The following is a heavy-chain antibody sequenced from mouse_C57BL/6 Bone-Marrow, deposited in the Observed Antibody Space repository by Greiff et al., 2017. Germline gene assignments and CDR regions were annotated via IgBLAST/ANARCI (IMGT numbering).Heavy chain of an antibody. CDR1: GFSLTSYG. V-gene: IGHV2-3*01. CDR3: ATFITTVVNDAMDY. Sequence: VQLVESGPGLVAPSQSLSITCTVSGFSLTSYGVSWVRQPPGKGLEWLGVIWGDGSTNYHSALISRLSISKDNSKSQVFLKLNSLQTDDTATYYCATFITTVVNDAMDYWGQGTSVTVSS. J-gene: IGHJ4*01. CDR2: IWGDGST. D-gene: IGHD1-1*01.